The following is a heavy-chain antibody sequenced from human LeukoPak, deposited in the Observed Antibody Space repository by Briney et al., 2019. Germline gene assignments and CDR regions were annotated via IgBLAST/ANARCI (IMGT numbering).Heavy chain of an antibody. D-gene: IGHD5-12*01. CDR1: GFAFSTYS. V-gene: IGHV3-23*01. CDR2: IYPNGGTT. J-gene: IGHJ4*02. Sequence: GGSLRLSCAASGFAFSTYSMSWVRQAPRKGLEWVSVIYPNGGTTYYADSVKGRFTISRDNSKNTLYLQMYSLRAEDTAVYYCAKDQRPDTGYDIDSWGQGTLVTVSS. CDR3: AKDQRPDTGYDIDS.